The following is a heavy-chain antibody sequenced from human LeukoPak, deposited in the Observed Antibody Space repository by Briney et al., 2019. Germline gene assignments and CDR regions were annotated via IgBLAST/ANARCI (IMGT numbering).Heavy chain of an antibody. Sequence: GGSLRLSCAASGFTFSSYWMHWARQAPGKGLVWVSRINSDGSSTSYADSVKGRFTISRDNAKNTLYLQMNSLRAEDTALYYCAKDIGDFWSGYTSTYYYYGMDVWGQGTTVTVSS. J-gene: IGHJ6*02. D-gene: IGHD3-3*01. V-gene: IGHV3-74*01. CDR2: INSDGSST. CDR3: AKDIGDFWSGYTSTYYYYGMDV. CDR1: GFTFSSYW.